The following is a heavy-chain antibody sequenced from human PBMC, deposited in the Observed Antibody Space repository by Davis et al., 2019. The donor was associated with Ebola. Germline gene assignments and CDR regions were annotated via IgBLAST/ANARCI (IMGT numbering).Heavy chain of an antibody. D-gene: IGHD3-3*01. J-gene: IGHJ6*02. Sequence: ASVKVSCKASGYTFTTYGISWVRQAPGQGLEWMGWISAYNGNTNYAQKLQGRDTMTTDTSTSTAYMELRSLRSDDTAVYYCARDDFWSGYFYYYYYGMDVWGQGTTVTVSS. CDR1: GYTFTTYG. CDR3: ARDDFWSGYFYYYYYGMDV. CDR2: ISAYNGNT. V-gene: IGHV1-18*01.